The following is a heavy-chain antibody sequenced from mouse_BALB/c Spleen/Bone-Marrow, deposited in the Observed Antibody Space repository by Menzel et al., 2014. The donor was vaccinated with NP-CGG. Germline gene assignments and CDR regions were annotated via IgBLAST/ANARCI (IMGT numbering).Heavy chain of an antibody. CDR1: GFNIKDYY. Sequence: EVQLQQSGAELVRSGASVKLSCTASGFNIKDYYMHWVKQRPEQGLEWIGWIDPVNGDTEYAPKFQGKATMTADTSSNTAYLQLSSLTSEDTAVYCCNRGGYYGYVWFAYWGQGTLVTVSA. CDR3: NRGGYYGYVWFAY. CDR2: IDPVNGDT. V-gene: IGHV14-4*02. D-gene: IGHD1-2*01. J-gene: IGHJ3*01.